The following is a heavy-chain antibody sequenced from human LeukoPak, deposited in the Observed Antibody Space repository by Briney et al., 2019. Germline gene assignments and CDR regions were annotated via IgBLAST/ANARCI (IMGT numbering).Heavy chain of an antibody. J-gene: IGHJ3*02. Sequence: PPGGSLRLSCAASGFTFSLYDMHWVRQATGKSLEWVSGIGTAGDTYYADSVKGRFTISRENAKNSLSLQMDSLRAGDTAVYYCTRDLREGATPDASDIWGQGTLVTVS. D-gene: IGHD1-26*01. V-gene: IGHV3-13*01. CDR1: GFTFSLYD. CDR2: IGTAGDT. CDR3: TRDLREGATPDASDI.